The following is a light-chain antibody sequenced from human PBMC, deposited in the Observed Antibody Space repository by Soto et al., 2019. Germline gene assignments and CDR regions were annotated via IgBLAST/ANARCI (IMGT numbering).Light chain of an antibody. V-gene: IGKV1-39*01. Sequence: DIQMTQSPSSLSASIGDRITITCRASQSISTYLNWYQQKPGKAPRLLIYGASTLQNGVPSRFSGGGSATDYTLTISSLQPEDFATYSCQQSFITPPLTFGGGTKVEMK. CDR2: GAS. J-gene: IGKJ4*01. CDR3: QQSFITPPLT. CDR1: QSISTY.